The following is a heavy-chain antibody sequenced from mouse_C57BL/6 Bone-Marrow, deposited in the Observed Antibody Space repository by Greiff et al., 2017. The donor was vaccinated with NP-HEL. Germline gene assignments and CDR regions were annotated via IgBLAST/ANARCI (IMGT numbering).Heavy chain of an antibody. Sequence: QVQLQQSGAELVRPGASVKLSCKASGYTFTDYYINWVKQRPGQGLEWIARIYPGSGNTYYNEKFKGKATLTAEKSSSTAYMQLSSLTSEDSAVYFCARYGLGGFAYWGQGTLVTVSA. CDR3: ARYGLGGFAY. CDR1: GYTFTDYY. V-gene: IGHV1-76*01. CDR2: IYPGSGNT. J-gene: IGHJ3*01. D-gene: IGHD4-1*01.